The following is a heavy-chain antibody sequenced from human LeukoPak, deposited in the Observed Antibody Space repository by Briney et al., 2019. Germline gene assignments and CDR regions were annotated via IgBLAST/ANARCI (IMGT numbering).Heavy chain of an antibody. Sequence: ASVKVSCKASGYTFTSYAMRWVRQAPGQRLEWMGWINAGNGNTKYSQKFQGRVTITRDTSASTAYMELSSLRSEDTAVYYCARDGGSGWYRYWGQGTLVTVSS. CDR3: ARDGGSGWYRY. CDR1: GYTFTSYA. V-gene: IGHV1-3*01. D-gene: IGHD6-19*01. J-gene: IGHJ4*02. CDR2: INAGNGNT.